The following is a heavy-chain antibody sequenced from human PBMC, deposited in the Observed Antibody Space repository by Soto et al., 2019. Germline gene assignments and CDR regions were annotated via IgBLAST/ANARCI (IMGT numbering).Heavy chain of an antibody. D-gene: IGHD3-22*01. CDR3: AREDGVYDSSGYPFDP. Sequence: QVQLQELGPGLVKPSQTLSLTCTVSGGSISSGGYYWSWIRQHPGKGLEWIGYIYYSGSTYYNPSLKSRVTISVDTSKNQFSLKLSSVTAADTAVYYCAREDGVYDSSGYPFDPWGQGTLVTVSS. V-gene: IGHV4-31*03. CDR1: GGSISSGGYY. CDR2: IYYSGST. J-gene: IGHJ5*02.